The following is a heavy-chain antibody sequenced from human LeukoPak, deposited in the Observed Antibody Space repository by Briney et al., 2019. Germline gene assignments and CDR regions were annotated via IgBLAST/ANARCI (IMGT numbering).Heavy chain of an antibody. D-gene: IGHD3-22*01. Sequence: PGGSLRLSCAASGFTFSSFAMSWVRQAPGKGLEWVSGISGGSISTYYADSVKGRFTISRDNSKNTLYLQMNSLRAEDTAVYYCAKVDTMIILLGGRGTLVTVSS. CDR3: AKVDTMIILL. V-gene: IGHV3-23*01. J-gene: IGHJ4*02. CDR1: GFTFSSFA. CDR2: ISGGSIST.